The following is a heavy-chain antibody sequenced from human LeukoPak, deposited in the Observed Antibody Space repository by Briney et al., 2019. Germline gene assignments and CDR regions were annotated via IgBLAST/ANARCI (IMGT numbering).Heavy chain of an antibody. CDR3: ARSVRPRTLLSYYYYYYMDV. D-gene: IGHD2/OR15-2a*01. Sequence: PSETLSLTCAVYGGSFSGYYWSWIRQPPGKGLEWIGEINHSGSTNYNPSLKSRVTISVDTSKNQFSLKLSSVTAADTAVYYCARSVRPRTLLSYYYYYYMDVWGKGTTVTISS. CDR2: INHSGST. CDR1: GGSFSGYY. J-gene: IGHJ6*03. V-gene: IGHV4-34*01.